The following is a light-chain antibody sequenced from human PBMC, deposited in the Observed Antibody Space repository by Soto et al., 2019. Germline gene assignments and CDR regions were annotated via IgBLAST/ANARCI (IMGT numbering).Light chain of an antibody. J-gene: IGKJ4*01. CDR2: GAS. CDR1: QSVSSTY. V-gene: IGKV3-20*01. Sequence: EIVLTQSPGTLSLSPGERAIFSCRASQSVSSTYLAWYQQKPGQAPRLLIYGASTRATGIPDRFRGSGSGTEFTLTISSLLDEDFAVYYCQQYYSYPPLTFGGGTKVDIK. CDR3: QQYYSYPPLT.